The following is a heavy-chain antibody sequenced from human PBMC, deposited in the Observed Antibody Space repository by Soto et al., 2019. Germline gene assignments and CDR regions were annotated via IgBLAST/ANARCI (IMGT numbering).Heavy chain of an antibody. J-gene: IGHJ6*02. Sequence: SETLSLTCAVYGGSLSGYYWSWIRQPPGKGLEWIGEINHSGSTNYNPSLKSRVTISVDTSKNQFSLKLSSVTAADTAVYYCARGRLGWVQLWGYYYYGMDVWGHGTMVTVSS. D-gene: IGHD5-18*01. V-gene: IGHV4-34*01. CDR3: ARGRLGWVQLWGYYYYGMDV. CDR2: INHSGST. CDR1: GGSLSGYY.